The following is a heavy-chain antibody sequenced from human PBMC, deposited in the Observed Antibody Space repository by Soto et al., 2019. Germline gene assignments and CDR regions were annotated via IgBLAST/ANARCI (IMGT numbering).Heavy chain of an antibody. Sequence: QVQLQESGPGLVKPSQTLSLTCTVSGGSISSGGYYWSWIRQHPGKGLEWIGYIYYSGSAYYNPSLKSRVTISVDTSKNQFSLRLSSVTAADTAVYYCAREAGGWYQLRSPWFDPWGQGTLVTVSS. D-gene: IGHD2-2*01. CDR2: IYYSGSA. CDR3: AREAGGWYQLRSPWFDP. CDR1: GGSISSGGYY. V-gene: IGHV4-31*03. J-gene: IGHJ5*02.